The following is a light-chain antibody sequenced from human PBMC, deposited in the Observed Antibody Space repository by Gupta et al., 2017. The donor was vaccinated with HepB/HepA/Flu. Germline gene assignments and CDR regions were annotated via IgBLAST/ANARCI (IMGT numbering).Light chain of an antibody. CDR2: GND. V-gene: IGLV1-40*01. J-gene: IGLJ1*01. CDR3: QSYDSSLYV. CDR1: SSNIGAGYD. Sequence: SVLTLPPSVSGAPGQRVTISCTGSSSNIGAGYDVHWYRQVPGTGPKVLVYGNDKRAWGVPDRFSGSRSGTSASLAITGLQAEDEADYYCQSYDSSLYVFGSGTRVIVL.